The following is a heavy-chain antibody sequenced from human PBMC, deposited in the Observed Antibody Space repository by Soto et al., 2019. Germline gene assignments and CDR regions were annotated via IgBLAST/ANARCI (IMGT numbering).Heavy chain of an antibody. J-gene: IGHJ6*02. CDR1: GYTFTGYY. V-gene: IGHV1-2*02. CDR2: INPNSGGT. CDR3: VRGFYGSDSYGMEV. D-gene: IGHD3-10*01. Sequence: ASVKVSCKACGYTFTGYYIHWVRQAPGQGLEWMAWINPNSGGTKFAQKFQDRISVTRDTSISTAYMELLSLTSDDTAVYYCVRGFYGSDSYGMEVWGQGTTVTVSS.